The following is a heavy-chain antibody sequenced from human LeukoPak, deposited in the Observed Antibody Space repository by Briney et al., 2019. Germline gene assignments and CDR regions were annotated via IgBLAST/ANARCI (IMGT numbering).Heavy chain of an antibody. CDR1: GFSFISYW. CDR2: IKQDGSAK. V-gene: IGHV3-7*01. D-gene: IGHD6-13*01. CDR3: ASGRQLGY. J-gene: IGHJ4*02. Sequence: GGSLRLSCAASGFSFISYWMSWVRQAPGKGLEWVANIKQDGSAKNYVDSVKGRFTISRDNARNSLYLQMNSLRAEDTAVYYCASGRQLGYWGQGTLVTVSS.